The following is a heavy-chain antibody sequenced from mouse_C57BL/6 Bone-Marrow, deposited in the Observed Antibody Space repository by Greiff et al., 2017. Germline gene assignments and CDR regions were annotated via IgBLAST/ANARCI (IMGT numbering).Heavy chain of an antibody. CDR1: GGKRETTE. CDR2: IDPAHGNT. Sequence: VAELVRKGAYVKLYCRGEGGKRETTERRGGEQCPEQGLEWIGRIDPAHGNTKYAPKFQGKATITADTSSNTAYLQLSSLTSEDTAIYYCARKGLGAMDYWGQGTSVTVSS. J-gene: IGHJ4*01. CDR3: ARKGLGAMDY. V-gene: IGHV14-3*01. D-gene: IGHD4-1*01.